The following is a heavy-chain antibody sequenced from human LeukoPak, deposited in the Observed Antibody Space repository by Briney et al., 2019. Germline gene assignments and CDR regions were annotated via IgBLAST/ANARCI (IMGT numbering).Heavy chain of an antibody. V-gene: IGHV1-2*02. CDR2: INPNSGGT. J-gene: IGHJ5*02. CDR1: GYTFTSYG. D-gene: IGHD3-10*01. CDR3: ARVVLWFGELSSAGINWFDP. Sequence: GASVKVSCKASGYTFTSYGISWVRQAPGQGLEWMGWINPNSGGTNYAQKFQGRVTMTRDTSISTAYMELSRLRSDDPAVYYCARVVLWFGELSSAGINWFDPWGQGTLVTVSS.